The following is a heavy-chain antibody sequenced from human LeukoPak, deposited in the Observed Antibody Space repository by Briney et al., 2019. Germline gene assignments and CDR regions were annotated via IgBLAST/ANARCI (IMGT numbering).Heavy chain of an antibody. D-gene: IGHD3-22*01. CDR1: GFTFSNYA. V-gene: IGHV3-23*01. Sequence: PGGSLRLSCAASGFTFSNYAMSWVRQAPGKGLEWVSVISSGGSTYYADSVKGRFTISRDNSKNTLYLQMNSLRAEDTAVYYCAKDESSGYYYFDYWGQGTLVTVSS. CDR2: ISSGGST. CDR3: AKDESSGYYYFDY. J-gene: IGHJ4*02.